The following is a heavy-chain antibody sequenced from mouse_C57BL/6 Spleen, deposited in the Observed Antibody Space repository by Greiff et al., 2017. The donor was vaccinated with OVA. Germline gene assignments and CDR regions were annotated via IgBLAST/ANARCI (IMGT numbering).Heavy chain of an antibody. CDR3: ARDRDAY. V-gene: IGHV3-6*01. Sequence: EVQLQESGPGLVKPSQSLSLTCSVTGYSITSGYYWNWIRQFPGNKLEWMGYISYDGSNNYNPSLKSRISITRDTSKNQFFLKLNSVTTEDTATYYCARDRDAYWGQGTLVTVSA. J-gene: IGHJ3*01. D-gene: IGHD3-3*01. CDR2: ISYDGSN. CDR1: GYSITSGYY.